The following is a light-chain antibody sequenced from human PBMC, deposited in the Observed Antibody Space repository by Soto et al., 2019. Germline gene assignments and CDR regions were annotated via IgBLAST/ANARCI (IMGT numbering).Light chain of an antibody. J-gene: IGKJ1*01. CDR1: QNVINW. CDR3: QQYNEIPWT. V-gene: IGKV1-5*03. CDR2: KAS. Sequence: QMTQSPSPQCAALGNRVTITGRASQNVINWLAWYQKKPGIPPKLLIYKASRLEGGVPSRFSGSRSETEFTLTVSGLQPDDVATYYCQQYNEIPWTLGQGTKVDIK.